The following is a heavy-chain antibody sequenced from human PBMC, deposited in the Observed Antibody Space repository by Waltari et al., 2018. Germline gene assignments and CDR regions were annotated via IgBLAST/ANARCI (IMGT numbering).Heavy chain of an antibody. CDR2: IYPADSDT. V-gene: IGHV5-51*03. CDR1: GYIFTNYW. Sequence: EVQLVQSGAEVKKPGESLKISCKGSGYIFTNYWIGGVRQMPGKGLEWMGIIYPADSDTRYGPSFQGQVIISADKSSSTAYLQWSSLKASDTAIYYCAKFDLKRNHYYYGMDVWGQGTTVIVSS. J-gene: IGHJ6*02. D-gene: IGHD3-9*01. CDR3: AKFDLKRNHYYYGMDV.